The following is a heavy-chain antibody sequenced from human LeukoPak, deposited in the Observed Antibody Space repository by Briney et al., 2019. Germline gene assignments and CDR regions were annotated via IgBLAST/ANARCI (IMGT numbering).Heavy chain of an antibody. Sequence: SSETLSLTCAVYGGSFSGYYWSWIRQPPRKGLEWIGSIYYSGSTYYNPSLKSRVTISVDTSKNQFSLKLSSVTAADTAVYYCARAYCSGGSCYFDYWGQGTLVTVSS. D-gene: IGHD2-15*01. V-gene: IGHV4-34*01. J-gene: IGHJ4*02. CDR3: ARAYCSGGSCYFDY. CDR1: GGSFSGYY. CDR2: IYYSGST.